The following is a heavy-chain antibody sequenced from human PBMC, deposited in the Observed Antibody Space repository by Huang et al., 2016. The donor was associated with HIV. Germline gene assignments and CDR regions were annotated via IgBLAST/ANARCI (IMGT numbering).Heavy chain of an antibody. CDR3: ARWEAAADNNWFDP. J-gene: IGHJ5*02. CDR2: IIPIFGTP. V-gene: IGHV1-69*01. CDR1: GGPFSSCG. Sequence: QVQLVQSGAEVKKPGSSVKVSCRASGGPFSSCGISWGRQAPGQGLEWMGGIIPIFGTPNYAQKFQGRVTITADESTSTAYMELSSLRSEDTAVYYCARWEAAADNNWFDPWGQGTLVTVSS. D-gene: IGHD6-13*01.